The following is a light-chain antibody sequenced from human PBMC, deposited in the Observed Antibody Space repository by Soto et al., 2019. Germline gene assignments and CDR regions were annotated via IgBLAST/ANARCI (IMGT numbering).Light chain of an antibody. CDR2: RNN. Sequence: QLVLTQPPSASGTPGQRVTISCSGSSSNIGSNYVYWYQQLPGTAPTLLIYRNNQRPSGVPGRFSGSNSGTSASLAISGLRAEDAADYYCAEWDDSLGGRVFGGGTKLTVL. CDR3: AEWDDSLGGRV. V-gene: IGLV1-47*01. J-gene: IGLJ2*01. CDR1: SSNIGSNY.